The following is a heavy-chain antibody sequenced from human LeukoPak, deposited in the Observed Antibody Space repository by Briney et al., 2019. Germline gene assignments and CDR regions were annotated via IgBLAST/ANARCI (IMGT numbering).Heavy chain of an antibody. J-gene: IGHJ4*02. V-gene: IGHV4-59*08. Sequence: SETLSLTCTVSGGSISSYYWSWIRQPPGKGLEWIGYIYYSGSTNYNPSLKSRVTISVDTSKNQFSLKLSSVTAADTAVYYCARPGRAGIAAVPFDYWGQGTLVTDSS. CDR2: IYYSGST. CDR3: ARPGRAGIAAVPFDY. CDR1: GGSISSYY. D-gene: IGHD6-13*01.